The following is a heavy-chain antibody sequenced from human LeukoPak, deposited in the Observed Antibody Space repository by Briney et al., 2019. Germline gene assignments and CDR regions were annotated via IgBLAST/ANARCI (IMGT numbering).Heavy chain of an antibody. CDR3: ARDPGGIVGATTNAFDI. V-gene: IGHV4-4*07. Sequence: PSETLSLTCTVSGGSISSYYWSWIRQPAGKGLEWIGRIYTSGSTNYNPSLKSRVTISVGKSKNQFSLKLSSVTAADTAVYYCARDPGGIVGATTNAFDIWGQGTMVTVSS. CDR1: GGSISSYY. J-gene: IGHJ3*02. CDR2: IYTSGST. D-gene: IGHD1-26*01.